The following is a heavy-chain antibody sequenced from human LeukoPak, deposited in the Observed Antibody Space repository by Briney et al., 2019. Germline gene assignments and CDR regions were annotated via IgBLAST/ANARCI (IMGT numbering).Heavy chain of an antibody. D-gene: IGHD5-18*01. CDR1: GFTFSSYA. Sequence: GGSLRLSCAASGFTFSSYAMHWVRQAPGKGLEWVAVISYDGSNKYYADSVKGRFTISRDNSKNTLYLQMNSLRAEDTAVYYCARSLTTAMVPRDAFDIWGQGTMVTVSS. V-gene: IGHV3-30-3*01. CDR2: ISYDGSNK. J-gene: IGHJ3*02. CDR3: ARSLTTAMVPRDAFDI.